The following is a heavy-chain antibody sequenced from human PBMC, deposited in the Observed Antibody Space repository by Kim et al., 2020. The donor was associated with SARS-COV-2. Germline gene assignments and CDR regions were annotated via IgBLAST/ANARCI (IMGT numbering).Heavy chain of an antibody. Sequence: GGSLRLSCRASGFTFSSFEMDWVRQAPGKGLEWLAHISGNGAGINYADSVKGRFTIARDNAENLVFLQMNSLTAEDTAIYYCAMEGVRGDYNALDHWGQGTLVTVSS. CDR3: AMEGVRGDYNALDH. CDR2: ISGNGAGI. D-gene: IGHD4-17*01. V-gene: IGHV3-48*03. CDR1: GFTFSSFE. J-gene: IGHJ4*02.